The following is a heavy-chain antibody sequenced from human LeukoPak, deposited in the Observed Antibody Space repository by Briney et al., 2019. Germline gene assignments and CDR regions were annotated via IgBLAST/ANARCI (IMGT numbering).Heavy chain of an antibody. Sequence: GGSLRLSCAASGFTFSDYYMSWIRQAPGKGLEWVSYISSSGSTIYYADSVKGRFTISRDNAKNSLYLQMNSLRAEDTAVYYCARDSAQVSSSWYVSHAPSYFDYWGQGTLVTVSS. D-gene: IGHD6-13*01. J-gene: IGHJ4*02. CDR2: ISSSGSTI. CDR1: GFTFSDYY. CDR3: ARDSAQVSSSWYVSHAPSYFDY. V-gene: IGHV3-11*01.